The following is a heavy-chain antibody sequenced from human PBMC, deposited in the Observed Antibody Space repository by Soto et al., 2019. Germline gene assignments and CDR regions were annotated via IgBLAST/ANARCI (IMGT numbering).Heavy chain of an antibody. V-gene: IGHV4-39*01. D-gene: IGHD6-13*01. J-gene: IGHJ6*02. CDR1: GGSISSSSYY. CDR3: ARHRIGSSWYRNYYGMDV. Sequence: SETLSLTCTVSGGSISSSSYYWGWIRQPPGEGLEWIGSIYYSGSTYYNPSLKSRVTISVDTSKNQFSLKLSSVTAADTAVYYRARHRIGSSWYRNYYGMDVWGQGTTVTV. CDR2: IYYSGST.